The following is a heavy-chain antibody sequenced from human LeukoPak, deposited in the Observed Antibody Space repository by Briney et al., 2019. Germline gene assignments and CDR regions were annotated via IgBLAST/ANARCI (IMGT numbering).Heavy chain of an antibody. CDR2: VYYSGSA. D-gene: IGHD3-10*01. Sequence: SETLSLTCTVSGGSVGSGTYYWSWIRQSPGKGLEWIGNVYYSGSAYYNPSLKSRVTMSVDTSKNQFSLKLSSVTAADTAVYYCARGEAYYYGSGSYYLDYWGQGTLVTVSS. CDR1: GGSVGSGTYY. J-gene: IGHJ4*02. CDR3: ARGEAYYYGSGSYYLDY. V-gene: IGHV4-39*07.